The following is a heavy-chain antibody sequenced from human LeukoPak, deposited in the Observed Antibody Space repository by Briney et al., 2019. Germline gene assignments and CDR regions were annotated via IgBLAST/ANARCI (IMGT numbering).Heavy chain of an antibody. CDR3: ARDGRLTGPGGGFDY. CDR1: GYTFTSYG. J-gene: IGHJ4*02. Sequence: GASVKVSCKASGYTFTSYGISWVRQAPGQGLEWMGWISAYNGNTNYAQKLQGRVTMTTGTSTSTAYMELRSLRSDDTAVYYCARDGRLTGPGGGFDYWGQGTLVTVSS. V-gene: IGHV1-18*04. CDR2: ISAYNGNT. D-gene: IGHD3-16*01.